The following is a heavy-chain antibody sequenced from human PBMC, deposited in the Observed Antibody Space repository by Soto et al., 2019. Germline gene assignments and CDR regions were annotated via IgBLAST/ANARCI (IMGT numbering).Heavy chain of an antibody. D-gene: IGHD6-19*01. V-gene: IGHV4-30-2*01. Sequence: SQTLSLTCSFSGDSSITSTYSWSWIRQPPGKALEWVGFIYHSGVTSYNPSLKSRVSISLDMSNSQCTLNLRSVTAADTAVYYCAGMPYTSGLRFDPWGPGTLVTVSS. J-gene: IGHJ5*02. CDR2: IYHSGVT. CDR3: AGMPYTSGLRFDP. CDR1: GDSSITSTYS.